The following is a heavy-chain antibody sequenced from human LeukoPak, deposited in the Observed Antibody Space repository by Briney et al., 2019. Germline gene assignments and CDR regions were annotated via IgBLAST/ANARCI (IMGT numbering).Heavy chain of an antibody. J-gene: IGHJ6*02. CDR1: GFTVSSNY. V-gene: IGHV3-66*01. CDR3: ARSTVTTVYGMDV. CDR2: IYSGGST. Sequence: GGFLRLSCAASGFTVSSNYMSWVRQAPGKGLEWVSVIYSGGSTYYADSVKGRFTISRDNSKNTLYLQMNSLRAEDTAMYYCARSTVTTVYGMDVWGQGTTVTVSS. D-gene: IGHD4-17*01.